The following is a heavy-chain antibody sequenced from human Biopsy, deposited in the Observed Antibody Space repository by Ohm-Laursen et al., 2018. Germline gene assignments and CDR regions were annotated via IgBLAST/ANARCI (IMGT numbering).Heavy chain of an antibody. D-gene: IGHD3-22*01. V-gene: IGHV1-2*02. CDR3: TRGGYYYDSLAYYYWFDP. Sequence: SSVKVPCNASGYTFTGYHVHWVRQAPGQGLEWMGWINAKTGDTNYAQKFQGRVTMTRDTSISTAYVDLSSLRSGDTAVYYCTRGGYYYDSLAYYYWFDPWGQGTLVTVSS. CDR2: INAKTGDT. CDR1: GYTFTGYH. J-gene: IGHJ5*02.